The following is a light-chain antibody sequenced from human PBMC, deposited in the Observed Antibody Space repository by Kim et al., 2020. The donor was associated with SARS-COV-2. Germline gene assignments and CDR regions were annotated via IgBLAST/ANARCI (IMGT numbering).Light chain of an antibody. Sequence: DIQMTQSPSTLSASVGDRVTITCRASQSISSRLAWYQQKPGKAPKLLIYRTSSLESGVPSRFTGSGSGTEFTLTISSLQPDDFATYYCQHYDRYSLTFGQGTKVDIK. CDR3: QHYDRYSLT. J-gene: IGKJ1*01. CDR2: RTS. V-gene: IGKV1-5*03. CDR1: QSISSR.